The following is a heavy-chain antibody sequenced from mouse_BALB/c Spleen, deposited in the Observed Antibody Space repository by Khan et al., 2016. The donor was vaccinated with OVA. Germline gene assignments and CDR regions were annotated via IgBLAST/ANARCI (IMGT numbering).Heavy chain of an antibody. V-gene: IGHV3-2*02. Sequence: EVQLQESGPGLVKPSQSLSLTCTVTGYSITSDYAWNWIRQFPGNKLEWMGYISYSGSTSYTPSLKSRISITRDPSKNQPFLQLNSVTTEDTATYYCTGGRAYWGQGTLVTVSA. CDR3: TGGRAY. CDR1: GYSITSDYA. CDR2: ISYSGST. J-gene: IGHJ3*01. D-gene: IGHD3-3*01.